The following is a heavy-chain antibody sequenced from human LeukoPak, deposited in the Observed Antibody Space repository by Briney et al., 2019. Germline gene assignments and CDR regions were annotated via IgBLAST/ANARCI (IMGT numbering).Heavy chain of an antibody. D-gene: IGHD3-10*01. Sequence: GGSLRDSCVSSVFTFHNYAMNWVRPAPGKGREWVSAVSASGASTIDADAAKGRFTISRDNSINTLYLQMTGIMDEDTAVYHCAKNKGSGSPRWFEFWGQGPLVTVSA. CDR3: AKNKGSGSPRWFEF. CDR1: VFTFHNYA. V-gene: IGHV3-23*01. CDR2: VSASGAST. J-gene: IGHJ5*01.